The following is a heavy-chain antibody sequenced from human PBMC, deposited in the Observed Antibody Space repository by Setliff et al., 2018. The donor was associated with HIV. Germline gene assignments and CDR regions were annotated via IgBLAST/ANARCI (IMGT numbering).Heavy chain of an antibody. CDR2: IYPGDSET. CDR1: ELNSPNDW. V-gene: IGHV5-51*01. CDR3: ARARMVRKIYFFDY. J-gene: IGHJ4*02. D-gene: IGHD3-10*01. Sequence: GESLKISCKASELNSPNDWIAWVRQMSGNGLEWMGIIYPGDSETRHSPSFQGQVTISVDKSTTTAYLQWSSLKASDSAIYYCARARMVRKIYFFDYWGQGTMVTVSS.